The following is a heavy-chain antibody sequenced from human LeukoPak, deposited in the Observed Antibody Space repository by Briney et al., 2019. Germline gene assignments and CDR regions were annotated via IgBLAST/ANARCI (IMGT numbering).Heavy chain of an antibody. V-gene: IGHV1-18*04. Sequence: GASVKVSCKASGYTFTSYGISWVRQAPGQALEWMGWISACNGNTNYAQKLQGRVTMTTDTSTSTAYMELRSLRSDDTAVYYCARVGGLWFGELLGDLYYYYGMVVWGKGTTVTVSS. CDR1: GYTFTSYG. CDR3: ARVGGLWFGELLGDLYYYYGMVV. CDR2: ISACNGNT. J-gene: IGHJ6*04. D-gene: IGHD3-10*01.